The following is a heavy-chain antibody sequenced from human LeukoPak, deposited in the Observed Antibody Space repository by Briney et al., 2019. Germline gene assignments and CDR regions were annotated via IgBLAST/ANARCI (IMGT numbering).Heavy chain of an antibody. CDR2: ISYDGSNK. Sequence: SCKVSGYTLTELSMHWVRQAPGKGLEWVAVISYDGSNKYYADSVKGRFTIFRDNSKNTLYLQMNSLRAEDTAVYYCARGGGYYDSSGYSTVFDYWGQGTLVTVSS. CDR3: ARGGGYYDSSGYSTVFDY. V-gene: IGHV3-30-3*01. J-gene: IGHJ4*02. D-gene: IGHD3-22*01. CDR1: GYTLTELS.